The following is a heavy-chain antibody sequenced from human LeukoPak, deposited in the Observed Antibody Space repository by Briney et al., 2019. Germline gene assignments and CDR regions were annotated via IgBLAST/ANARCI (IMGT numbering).Heavy chain of an antibody. CDR2: INPSGGST. Sequence: APVKVSCKASGYTFTSYYMHWVRQAPGQGLEWMGIINPSGGSTSYAQKFQGRVTMTRDTSTSTVYMELSSLRSEDTAVYYCARSPSIAARPDYWGQGTLVTVSS. D-gene: IGHD6-6*01. CDR3: ARSPSIAARPDY. J-gene: IGHJ4*02. CDR1: GYTFTSYY. V-gene: IGHV1-46*01.